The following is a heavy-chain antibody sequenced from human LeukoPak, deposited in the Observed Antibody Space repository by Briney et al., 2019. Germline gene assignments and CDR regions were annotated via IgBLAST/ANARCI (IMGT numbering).Heavy chain of an antibody. Sequence: GGSLRLSCAASGFTVSSNYMSWVRQAPGKGLEWVSVIYSGGSTYYADSVKGRFTISRDNYKNKLYLQMNSLRAEDTAVYYCARATTVTTPLDYWGQGTLVTVSS. CDR3: ARATTVTTPLDY. CDR2: IYSGGST. D-gene: IGHD4-17*01. J-gene: IGHJ4*02. V-gene: IGHV3-53*01. CDR1: GFTVSSNY.